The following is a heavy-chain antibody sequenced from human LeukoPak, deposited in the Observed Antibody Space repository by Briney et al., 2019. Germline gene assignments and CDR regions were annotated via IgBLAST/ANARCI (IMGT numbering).Heavy chain of an antibody. J-gene: IGHJ4*02. V-gene: IGHV4-4*07. Sequence: SETLSLTCTVSGGSISGNWWSWIRQPAGKGLEWIGRFFPGGSTNYNPSLKSRVTMSVDTSKNQFSLKLGSVTAADTAIYYCARYDSSGLDYWGQGTLVTVSP. CDR3: ARYDSSGLDY. CDR2: FFPGGST. D-gene: IGHD3-22*01. CDR1: GGSISGNW.